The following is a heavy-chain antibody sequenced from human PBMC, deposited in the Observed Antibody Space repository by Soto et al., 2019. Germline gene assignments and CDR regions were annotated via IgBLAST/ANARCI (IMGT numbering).Heavy chain of an antibody. CDR3: ARDLTYYDFWSGYYWLRDDYYYGMEV. D-gene: IGHD3-3*01. V-gene: IGHV1-46*01. J-gene: IGHJ6*02. CDR2: INPSGGST. Sequence: VASVKVSCKASGYTFTSYYMHWVRQAPGQGLEWMGIINPSGGSTSYAQKFQGRVTMTRDTSTSTVYMELSSLRSEDTAVYYCARDLTYYDFWSGYYWLRDDYYYGMEVWGQGTTVTVSS. CDR1: GYTFTSYY.